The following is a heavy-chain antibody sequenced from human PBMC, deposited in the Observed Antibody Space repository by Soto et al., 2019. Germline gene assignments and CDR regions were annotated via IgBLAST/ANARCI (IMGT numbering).Heavy chain of an antibody. CDR2: ISSSGSTA. CDR1: GFTFSRFE. Sequence: GGSLRLSCAASGFTFSRFELHWVRQAPGKGLEWISYISSSGSTAYYASSVEGRFAISRDNANNSVYLQMDSLRAEDTALYYCTRAAWFPYLSFYWGQGALVTVSS. CDR3: TRAAWFPYLSFY. V-gene: IGHV3-48*03. D-gene: IGHD3-10*01. J-gene: IGHJ4*02.